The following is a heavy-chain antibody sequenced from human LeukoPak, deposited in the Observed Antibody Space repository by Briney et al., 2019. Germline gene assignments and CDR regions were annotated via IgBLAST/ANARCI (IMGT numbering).Heavy chain of an antibody. V-gene: IGHV4-59*01. D-gene: IGHD3-10*01. Sequence: PSETLSLTCTVSGGSISSYYWSWIRQPPGKGLEWIGYIYYSGSTNYNPSLQSRVTISVDTSKNQFSLKLSSVTAADTAVYYCARGGLLWFGELLPPIPHFDYWGQGTLVTVSS. CDR3: ARGGLLWFGELLPPIPHFDY. CDR1: GGSISSYY. J-gene: IGHJ4*02. CDR2: IYYSGST.